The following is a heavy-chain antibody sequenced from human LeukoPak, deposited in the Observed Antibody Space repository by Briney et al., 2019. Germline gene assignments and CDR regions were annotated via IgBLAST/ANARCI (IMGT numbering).Heavy chain of an antibody. D-gene: IGHD2/OR15-2a*01. J-gene: IGHJ4*02. CDR2: INHSGST. CDR3: AREGPAESIDY. Sequence: SETLSLTCAVYGGSFSGYYWNWIRQPPGKGLEWIGEINHSGSTNYNPSLKSRVTISVDTSKNQFSLKLSSVTAADTAVYYCAREGPAESIDYWGQGTLVTVSS. V-gene: IGHV4-34*01. CDR1: GGSFSGYY.